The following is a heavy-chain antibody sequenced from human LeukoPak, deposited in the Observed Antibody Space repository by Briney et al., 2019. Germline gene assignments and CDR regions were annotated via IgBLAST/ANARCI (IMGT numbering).Heavy chain of an antibody. J-gene: IGHJ4*02. CDR2: IYYSGST. Sequence: PSETLSLTCNVSGGSISSGGHYWSWIRQHPGKGLEWIGYIYYSGSTYYNPSLKSRVTISVDTSKNQFSLKLSSVTAADTAVYYCARSAFLVTAPGLYYFDYWGQGTLVAVSS. D-gene: IGHD6-13*01. CDR1: GGSISSGGHY. V-gene: IGHV4-31*03. CDR3: ARSAFLVTAPGLYYFDY.